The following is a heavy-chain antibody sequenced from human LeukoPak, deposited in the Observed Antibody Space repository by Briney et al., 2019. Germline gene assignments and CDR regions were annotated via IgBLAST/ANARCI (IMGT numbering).Heavy chain of an antibody. D-gene: IGHD2-21*01. V-gene: IGHV7-4-1*02. J-gene: IGHJ4*02. CDR1: GYTFTTYG. CDR2: INPNTGKS. Sequence: ASVKVSCKASGYTFTTYGLNWVRQAPGQGFGWMGWINPNTGKSMYAQGFTGRFVFSLDTSGRTAYLQISSLKAEDTAVYYCARARRPVHIDLVDPLDYWGQGSLVIVSS. CDR3: ARARRPVHIDLVDPLDY.